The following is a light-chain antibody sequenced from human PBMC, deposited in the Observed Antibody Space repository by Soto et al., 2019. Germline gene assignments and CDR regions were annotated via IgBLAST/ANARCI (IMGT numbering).Light chain of an antibody. CDR1: QTISNM. V-gene: IGKV3-11*01. J-gene: IGKJ1*01. Sequence: EVVMTPSPATLSFSPGYKVSLSCSANQTISNMLAWYKQKPGQAPRLIIYDEYNRATGITARFSGSGSGKDFTITIRSIETEDFEVYYCKKRSNWHPTCGHGTKVDIK. CDR3: KKRSNWHPT. CDR2: DEY.